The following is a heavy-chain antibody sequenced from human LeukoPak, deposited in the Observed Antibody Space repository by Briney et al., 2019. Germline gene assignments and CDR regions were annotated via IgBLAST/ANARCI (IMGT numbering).Heavy chain of an antibody. CDR2: ISYDGSNK. CDR3: ARVGYYYDSSGYYYRLDY. J-gene: IGHJ4*02. Sequence: GRSLRLSCAASGFTFSSYGMHWVRQAPGKGLEWVAVISYDGSNKYYADSVKGRFTISRDNSKNTLYLQMNSLRAEDTAVYYCARVGYYYDSSGYYYRLDYWGQGTLVTVSS. CDR1: GFTFSSYG. V-gene: IGHV3-30*03. D-gene: IGHD3-22*01.